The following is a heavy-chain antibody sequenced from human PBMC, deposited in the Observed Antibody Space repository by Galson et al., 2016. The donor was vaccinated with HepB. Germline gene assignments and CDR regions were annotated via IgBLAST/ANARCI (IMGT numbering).Heavy chain of an antibody. CDR3: STLRDFWSG. CDR1: GFTFSRQW. CDR2: IKSDGSNI. D-gene: IGHD3-3*01. Sequence: SLRLSCAASGFTFSRQWLYWVRQAPGKGLAWVSQIKSDGSNINYADSVKGRFTISRDNAGNTLYLQMNSLRAEDTAVYYCSTLRDFWSGWGQGTLVTGSP. J-gene: IGHJ4*02. V-gene: IGHV3-74*01.